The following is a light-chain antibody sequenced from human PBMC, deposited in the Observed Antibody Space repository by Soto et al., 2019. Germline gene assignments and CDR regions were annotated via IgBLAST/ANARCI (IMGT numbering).Light chain of an antibody. CDR1: QSISSW. J-gene: IGKJ1*01. CDR3: QQYGTYLWT. CDR2: DAS. V-gene: IGKV1-5*01. Sequence: MPITHSPSTLSASVLYRVTITCRASQSISSWLAWFQQKPGKAPKLLMYDASSLESGVPSRFSGSGSGTEFTLTISSLQPDDFATYYCQQYGTYLWTFGQGTKVDNK.